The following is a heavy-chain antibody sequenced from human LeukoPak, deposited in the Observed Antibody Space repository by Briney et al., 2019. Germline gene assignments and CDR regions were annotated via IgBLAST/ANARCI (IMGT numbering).Heavy chain of an antibody. CDR3: ARDKSGTTQGDSDY. D-gene: IGHD1-1*01. CDR2: IDPSGGST. V-gene: IGHV1-46*01. CDR1: GYTFTRYY. Sequence: GATVKVSCKASGYTFTRYYMHWVGQAPGQGREWVGIIDPSGGSTSYAQKFQGRVTMTRDTSTSTVYMDLSSLRSEDTAVYYCARDKSGTTQGDSDYWGQGTLVTVSS. J-gene: IGHJ4*02.